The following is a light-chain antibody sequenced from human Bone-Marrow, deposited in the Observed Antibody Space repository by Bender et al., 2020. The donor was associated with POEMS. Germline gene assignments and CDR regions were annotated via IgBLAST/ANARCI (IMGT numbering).Light chain of an antibody. Sequence: SYELTQPPSVSVSPGQAATITCSGHELGDKYACWYQQKPGQSPLLVIYEDDKRPSGIPERFSGSNSGNTATLTISGTQPMDEADYYCLTWDRSTEHYVFGPGTKVIVL. CDR1: ELGDKY. CDR2: EDD. J-gene: IGLJ1*01. V-gene: IGLV3-1*01. CDR3: LTWDRSTEHYV.